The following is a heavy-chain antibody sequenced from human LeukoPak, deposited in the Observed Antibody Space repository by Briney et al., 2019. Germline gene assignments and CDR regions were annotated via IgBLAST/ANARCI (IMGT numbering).Heavy chain of an antibody. V-gene: IGHV3-74*01. CDR3: AKAMRSSGSNKSRAFDI. CDR2: IMSDGRST. Sequence: GGSLRLSCAASGFTFTTYGMHWVRQAPGKGLVWVSRIMSDGRSTYADSVKGRFTISRDNAKNSLYLQINSLRAEDMALYYCAKAMRSSGSNKSRAFDIWGQGTMVTVSS. J-gene: IGHJ3*02. D-gene: IGHD1-26*01. CDR1: GFTFTTYG.